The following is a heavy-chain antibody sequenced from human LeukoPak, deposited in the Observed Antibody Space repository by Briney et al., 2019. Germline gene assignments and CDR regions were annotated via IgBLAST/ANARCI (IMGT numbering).Heavy chain of an antibody. CDR2: IYTSGST. D-gene: IGHD6-13*01. Sequence: SETLSLTCAVYGGSFSSYYWSWIRQPAGKGLEWIGRIYTSGSTNYNPSLKSRVTMSVDTSKNQFSLRLSSVTAADTAVYYCACARGYSSSWYDYWGQGTLVTVSS. V-gene: IGHV4-59*10. CDR1: GGSFSSYY. CDR3: ACARGYSSSWYDY. J-gene: IGHJ4*02.